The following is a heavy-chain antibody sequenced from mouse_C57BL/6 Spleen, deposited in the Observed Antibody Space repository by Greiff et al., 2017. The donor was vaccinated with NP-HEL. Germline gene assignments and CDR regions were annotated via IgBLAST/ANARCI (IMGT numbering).Heavy chain of an antibody. CDR3: ARDITTVPFAY. CDR2: ISDGGSYT. D-gene: IGHD1-1*01. Sequence: EVKVVESGGGLVKPGGSLKLSCAASGFTFSSYAMSWVRQTPEKRLEWVATISDGGSYTYYPDNVKGRFTISRDNAKNNLYLQMSHLKSEDTAMYYCARDITTVPFAYWGQGTLVTVSA. V-gene: IGHV5-4*01. J-gene: IGHJ3*01. CDR1: GFTFSSYA.